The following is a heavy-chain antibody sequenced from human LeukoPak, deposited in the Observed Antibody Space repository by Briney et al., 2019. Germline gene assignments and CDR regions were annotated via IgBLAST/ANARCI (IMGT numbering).Heavy chain of an antibody. V-gene: IGHV3-23*01. CDR2: ITGSGDRT. CDR3: AKDGDYDILTGYV. D-gene: IGHD3-9*01. CDR1: GFTLSNYA. J-gene: IGHJ4*02. Sequence: PGGSLRLSCAASGFTLSNYAMSWVRQALGKGLEWVSSITGSGDRTYYADSVKGRFTISRDNSKNTLYLQMNSLRAEDTAVYYCAKDGDYDILTGYVWGQGTLVTVSS.